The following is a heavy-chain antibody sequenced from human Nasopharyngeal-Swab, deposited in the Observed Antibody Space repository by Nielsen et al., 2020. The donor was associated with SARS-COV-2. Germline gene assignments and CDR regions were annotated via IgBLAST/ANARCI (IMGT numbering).Heavy chain of an antibody. CDR1: EFTFSSSD. CDR3: AKDGDWNYRFWFSF. J-gene: IGHJ4*02. V-gene: IGHV3-23*01. D-gene: IGHD2-21*02. Sequence: GESLKISCAASEFTFSSSDMSWVRQAPGKGLEWLSTISGHTGNSHYRDSVRGRFTISRDNPKNTLYLQLNSLRAEDTAVYYCAKDGDWNYRFWFSFWGQGTLVTVSS. CDR2: ISGHTGNS.